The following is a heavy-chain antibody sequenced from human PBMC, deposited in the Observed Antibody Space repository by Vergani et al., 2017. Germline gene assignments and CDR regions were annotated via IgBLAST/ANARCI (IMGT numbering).Heavy chain of an antibody. CDR3: ARGQHYYDSSGYLNI. V-gene: IGHV1-18*01. CDR2: ISAYNGNT. CDR1: GGTFSSYA. J-gene: IGHJ3*02. D-gene: IGHD3-22*01. Sequence: QVQLVQSGAEVKKPGSSVKVSCKASGGTFSSYAISWVRQAPGQGLEWMGWISAYNGNTNYAQKLQGRVTMTTDTSTSTAYMGLRSLRSDDTAVYYCARGQHYYDSSGYLNIWGQGTMVTVSS.